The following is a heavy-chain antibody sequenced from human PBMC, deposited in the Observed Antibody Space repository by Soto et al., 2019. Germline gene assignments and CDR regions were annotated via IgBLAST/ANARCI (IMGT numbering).Heavy chain of an antibody. CDR2: INSDGNT. J-gene: IGHJ5*02. Sequence: XETLSLTCTVSGVSLFGDYCTWIRQPAGGGLEWIGRINSDGNTNYSPSLKSRVTMSVDPSRKHFSLNLTSVTAADTASYFCARARRLENWFDHWGPGIQVTVSS. CDR1: GVSLFGDY. CDR3: ARARRLENWFDH. D-gene: IGHD5-12*01. V-gene: IGHV4-4*07.